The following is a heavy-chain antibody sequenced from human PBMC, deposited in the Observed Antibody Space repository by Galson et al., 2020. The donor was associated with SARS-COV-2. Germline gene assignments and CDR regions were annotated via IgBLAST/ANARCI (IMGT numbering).Heavy chain of an antibody. J-gene: IGHJ6*02. CDR1: GFTFSSYG. D-gene: IGHD2-2*01. Sequence: SCAASGFTFSSYGMHWVRQAPGKGLEWVAVIWYDGSNKYYADSVKGRFTISRDNSKNTLYLQMNSLRAEDTAVYYCARDLIVVAGYGMDVWGQGTTVTVSS. CDR3: ARDLIVVAGYGMDV. CDR2: IWYDGSNK. V-gene: IGHV3-33*01.